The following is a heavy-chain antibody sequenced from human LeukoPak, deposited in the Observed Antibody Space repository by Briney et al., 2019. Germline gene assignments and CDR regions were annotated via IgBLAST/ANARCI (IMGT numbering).Heavy chain of an antibody. D-gene: IGHD3-3*01. J-gene: IGHJ6*02. V-gene: IGHV3-48*02. CDR1: GFTFSSYG. Sequence: GGSLRLSCAASGFTFSSYGMHWVRQAPGKGLEWVSCISSSSSTIYYADSVKGRFTISRDNAKNSLYLQMNSLRDEDTAVYYCARDYPQKAYYDFWSGYSYYYYGMDVWGQGTTVTVSS. CDR3: ARDYPQKAYYDFWSGYSYYYYGMDV. CDR2: ISSSSSTI.